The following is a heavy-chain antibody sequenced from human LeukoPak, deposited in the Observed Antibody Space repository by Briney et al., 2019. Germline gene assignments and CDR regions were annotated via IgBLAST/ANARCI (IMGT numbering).Heavy chain of an antibody. D-gene: IGHD3-22*01. CDR3: ARGRAIYYYDSSGYRNDAFDI. J-gene: IGHJ3*02. Sequence: GGSLRLSCAASGFTFSSYSMNWVRQAPGKGLEWVSYISSSSSTIYYADSVKGRFTISRDNAKNPLYLQMNSLRAEDTAVYYCARGRAIYYYDSSGYRNDAFDIRGQGTMVTVSS. CDR2: ISSSSSTI. V-gene: IGHV3-48*04. CDR1: GFTFSSYS.